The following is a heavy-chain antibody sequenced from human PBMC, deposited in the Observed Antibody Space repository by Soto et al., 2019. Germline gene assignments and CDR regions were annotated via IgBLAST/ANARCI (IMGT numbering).Heavy chain of an antibody. CDR1: GGTFSSYA. CDR2: IIPIFGTA. D-gene: IGHD6-13*01. V-gene: IGHV1-69*13. CDR3: ARGMPPLRRQQLKARGYGMDV. Sequence: ASVKVSCKASGGTFSSYAISWVRQAPGQGLEWMGGIIPIFGTANYAQKFQGRVTITADESTSTAYMELSSRRSEDTAVYYCARGMPPLRRQQLKARGYGMDVWGQGTTVTVSS. J-gene: IGHJ6*02.